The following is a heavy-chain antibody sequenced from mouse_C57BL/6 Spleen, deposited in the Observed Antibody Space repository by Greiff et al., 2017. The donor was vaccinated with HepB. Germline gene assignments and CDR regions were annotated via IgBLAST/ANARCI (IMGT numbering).Heavy chain of an antibody. CDR2: INPSNGGT. CDR1: GYTFTSYW. Sequence: VKLQQPGTELVKPGASVKLSCKASGYTFTSYWMHWVKQRPGQGLEWIGNINPSNGGTNYNEKFKSKATLTVDKSSSTAYMQLSSLTSEDSAVYYCARGGSGYVWFAYWGQGTLVTVSA. J-gene: IGHJ3*01. CDR3: ARGGSGYVWFAY. D-gene: IGHD3-2*02. V-gene: IGHV1-53*01.